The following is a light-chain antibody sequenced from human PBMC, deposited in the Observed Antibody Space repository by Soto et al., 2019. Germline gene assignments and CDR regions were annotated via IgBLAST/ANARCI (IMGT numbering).Light chain of an antibody. V-gene: IGKV3-11*01. CDR3: RNRPNCEYT. J-gene: IGKJ2*01. Sequence: EIVLTQSPATLSLSPGERATLSCRASQSVSSSLAWYQQKPGQAPRLLIYGASKRAPGIPVRFSARGSGTDFTLTISSLEPEDFAVYSCRNRPNCEYTFGQGTKMEIK. CDR1: QSVSSS. CDR2: GAS.